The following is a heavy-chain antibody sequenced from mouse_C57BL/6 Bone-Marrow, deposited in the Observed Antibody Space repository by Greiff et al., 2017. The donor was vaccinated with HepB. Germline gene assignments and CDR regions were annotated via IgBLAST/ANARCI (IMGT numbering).Heavy chain of an antibody. CDR3: ASYYGSSYYAMDY. D-gene: IGHD1-1*01. CDR1: GFTFSSYA. J-gene: IGHJ4*01. V-gene: IGHV5-4*03. CDR2: ISDGGSYT. Sequence: DVMLVESGGGLVKPGGSLKLSCAASGFTFSSYAMSWVRQTPEKRLEWVATISDGGSYTYYPDNVKGRFTISRDNAKNNLYLQMSHLTSEDTAMYYCASYYGSSYYAMDYWGQGTSVTVSS.